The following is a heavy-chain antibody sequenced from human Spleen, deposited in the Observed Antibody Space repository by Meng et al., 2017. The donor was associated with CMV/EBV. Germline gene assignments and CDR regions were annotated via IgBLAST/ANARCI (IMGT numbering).Heavy chain of an antibody. D-gene: IGHD6-6*01. CDR1: GFTFSSYA. V-gene: IGHV3-23*01. J-gene: IGHJ4*02. Sequence: GESLKISCAASGFTFSSYAMSWVRQAPGKGLEWVSAISGSGGSTYYADSVKGRFTISRDNDKNSLFLQMNSLRAEDTAVYYCAREYSSSSGRSFDYWGQGTLVTVSS. CDR2: ISGSGGST. CDR3: AREYSSSSGRSFDY.